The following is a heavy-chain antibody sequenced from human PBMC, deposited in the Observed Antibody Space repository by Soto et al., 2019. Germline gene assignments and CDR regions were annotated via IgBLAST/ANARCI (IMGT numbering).Heavy chain of an antibody. CDR2: IKQDGSEK. CDR1: GFTFSSYW. CDR3: ARVVYYDSSGYAFDI. V-gene: IGHV3-7*01. J-gene: IGHJ3*02. Sequence: LSLTCAASGFTFSSYWMSWVRQAPGKGLEWVANIKQDGSEKYYVDSVKGRFTISRDNAKNSLYLQMNSLRAEDTAVYYCARVVYYDSSGYAFDIWGQGTMVTVSS. D-gene: IGHD3-22*01.